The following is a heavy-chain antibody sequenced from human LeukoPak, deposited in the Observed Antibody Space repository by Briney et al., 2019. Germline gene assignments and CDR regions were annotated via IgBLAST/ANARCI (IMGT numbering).Heavy chain of an antibody. V-gene: IGHV3-7*01. D-gene: IGHD2-21*02. CDR2: IKEDGTQT. CDR1: EFMFRKSW. J-gene: IGHJ4*02. Sequence: QPGGSLRLSCIASEFMFRKSWMTWFRQAPGKGPEWVANIKEDGTQTYYMESVKGRFTISRDNAKNSVFLQMNSLRVEDTGVYYCVGATDYVRYWGQGTLVTVSS. CDR3: VGATDYVRY.